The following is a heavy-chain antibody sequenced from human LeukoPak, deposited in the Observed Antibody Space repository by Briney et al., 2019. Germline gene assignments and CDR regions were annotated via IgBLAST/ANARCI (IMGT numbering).Heavy chain of an antibody. Sequence: SETLSLTCTVSGGSISSYYWSWIRQPPGKGLEWIGYTYYSGSTNYNPSLKSRVTMSVDTSKNQFSLKLSSVTAADTAVYYCAGRDGYNGDLNGETFDYWGQGTLVTVSS. CDR3: AGRDGYNGDLNGETFDY. V-gene: IGHV4-59*12. CDR1: GGSISSYY. CDR2: TYYSGST. J-gene: IGHJ4*02. D-gene: IGHD5-24*01.